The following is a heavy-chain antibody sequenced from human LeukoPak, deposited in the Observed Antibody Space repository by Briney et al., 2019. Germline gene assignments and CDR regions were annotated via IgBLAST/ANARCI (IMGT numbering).Heavy chain of an antibody. D-gene: IGHD6-6*01. CDR1: GVSFSGYY. CDR3: ARRVFRRPYYFDY. CDR2: SNHSGST. V-gene: IGHV4-34*01. J-gene: IGHJ4*02. Sequence: SEPLSLTCAAYGVSFSGYYWSWLRPPPGKGLEWIGESNHSGSTNHNPSLKSRVTISVDTSKNQFSPKLSSVTAADTAVYYCARRVFRRPYYFDYWGQGTLVSVSS.